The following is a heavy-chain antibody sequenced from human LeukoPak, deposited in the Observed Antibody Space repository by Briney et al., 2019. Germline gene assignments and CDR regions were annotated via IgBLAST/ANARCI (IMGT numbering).Heavy chain of an antibody. CDR2: IYPGDSDT. Sequence: GESLKISCKGSGYRFTTYWIGWVRQMPGKGLEWMGIIYPGDSDTRYSPSFQGQVTISADKSISTAYLQWSGLKASDTAMYYCARHAYSSGWWGSFGYWGQGTLVTVSS. CDR3: ARHAYSSGWWGSFGY. D-gene: IGHD6-19*01. J-gene: IGHJ4*02. V-gene: IGHV5-51*01. CDR1: GYRFTTYW.